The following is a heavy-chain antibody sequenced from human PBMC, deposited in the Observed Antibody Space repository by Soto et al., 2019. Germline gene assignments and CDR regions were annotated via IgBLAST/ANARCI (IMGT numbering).Heavy chain of an antibody. J-gene: IGHJ4*02. Sequence: EVQLVESGGGLVQPGGSLRLSCVASGFTFSNYWIHWVRQAPGEGLVWVSRIKGDVITTNYADSVKGRFTISRDNAMNTVFLQMNSLRAEDTAVYYCARGAFGAYYLDSWGQGTLVIVS. CDR2: IKGDVITT. V-gene: IGHV3-74*01. D-gene: IGHD3-3*01. CDR1: GFTFSNYW. CDR3: ARGAFGAYYLDS.